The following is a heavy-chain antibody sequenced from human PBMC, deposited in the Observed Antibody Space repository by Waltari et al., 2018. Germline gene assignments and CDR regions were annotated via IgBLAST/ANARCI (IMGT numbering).Heavy chain of an antibody. CDR3: ATATRSGSGSPYYYYMDV. CDR1: GYSISSGYY. CDR2: IYHSGST. D-gene: IGHD3-10*01. J-gene: IGHJ6*03. V-gene: IGHV4-38-2*01. Sequence: QVQLQESGPGLVKPSETLSLTCAVSGYSISSGYYWGWIRQPPGKGLEWIGRIYHSGSTNYNPSLKSRVTISVDTSKNQFSLKLSSVTAADTAVYYCATATRSGSGSPYYYYMDVWGKGTTVTVSS.